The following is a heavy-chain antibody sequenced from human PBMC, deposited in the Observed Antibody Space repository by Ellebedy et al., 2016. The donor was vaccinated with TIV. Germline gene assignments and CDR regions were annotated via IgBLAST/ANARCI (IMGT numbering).Heavy chain of an antibody. J-gene: IGHJ4*02. CDR2: ISGGADVQ. CDR3: ARELNAPRGHLDN. CDR1: GFTLSAYS. Sequence: GESLKISXAASGFTLSAYSMHWLRQAPGKGLEWVAVISGGADVQYYADSVKGRFTISRDNSKNTVFLQMNSLRPEDTAVYSCARELNAPRGHLDNWGQGTLVSVSS. D-gene: IGHD3-10*01. V-gene: IGHV3-30-3*01.